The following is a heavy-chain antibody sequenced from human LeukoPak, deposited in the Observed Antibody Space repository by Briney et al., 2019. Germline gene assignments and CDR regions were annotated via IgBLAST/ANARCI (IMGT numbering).Heavy chain of an antibody. Sequence: SETLSLTCNVSGGSISSASYDWGWIRQPPGKGLEWIGSIFYNGDTHYNPSLRSRVTISADTSKSQLSLQLSSVTATETRIYYCARVREFPYRNWGQGTLVTVSS. D-gene: IGHD1-26*01. CDR2: IFYNGDT. V-gene: IGHV4-39*07. CDR1: GGSISSASYD. J-gene: IGHJ4*02. CDR3: ARVREFPYRN.